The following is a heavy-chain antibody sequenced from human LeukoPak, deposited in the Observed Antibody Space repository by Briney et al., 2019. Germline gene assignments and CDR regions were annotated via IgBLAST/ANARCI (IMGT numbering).Heavy chain of an antibody. V-gene: IGHV3-23*01. J-gene: IGHJ4*02. D-gene: IGHD4-11*01. CDR3: AKDQRGTVTTKYYFDY. CDR2: ISGSSGST. CDR1: GVTFSSYA. Sequence: GGSLRLSCAASGVTFSSYAMSWVRQAPGKGLEWVSGISGSSGSTHYADSVKGRFTISRDNSKNTLYLQMNSLRAEDTAVYYCAKDQRGTVTTKYYFDYWGQGTLVTVSS.